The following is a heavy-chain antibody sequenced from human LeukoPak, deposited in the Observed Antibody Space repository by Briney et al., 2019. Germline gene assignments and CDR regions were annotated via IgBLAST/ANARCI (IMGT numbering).Heavy chain of an antibody. CDR2: ISSSSSYI. V-gene: IGHV3-21*01. CDR3: ATLRRPFDY. D-gene: IGHD3-16*01. Sequence: GGSLRFSCSASGFTFSSYEMNWVRQAPGKGLEWVSSISSSSSYIYYADSVKGRFTISRDNAKNSLYLQMNSLRAEDTAVYYCATLRRPFDYWGQGTLVTVSS. CDR1: GFTFSSYE. J-gene: IGHJ4*02.